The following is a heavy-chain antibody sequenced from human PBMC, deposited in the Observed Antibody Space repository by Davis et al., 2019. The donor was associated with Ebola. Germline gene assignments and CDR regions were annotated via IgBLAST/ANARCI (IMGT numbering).Heavy chain of an antibody. CDR2: INAGNGNT. CDR3: ARFGGGYPLLGMDV. J-gene: IGHJ6*02. V-gene: IGHV1-3*01. D-gene: IGHD5-12*01. Sequence: ASVKVSCKASGYTFTSYGISWVRQAPGQGLEWMGWINAGNGNTKYSQKFQGRVTITRDTSASTVYMELSSLRSEDTAVYYCARFGGGYPLLGMDVWGQGTTVTVSS. CDR1: GYTFTSYG.